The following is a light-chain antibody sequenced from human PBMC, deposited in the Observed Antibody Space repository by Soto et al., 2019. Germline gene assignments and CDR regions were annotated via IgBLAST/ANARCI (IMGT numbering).Light chain of an antibody. CDR3: QQYNSYLT. J-gene: IGKJ4*01. CDR2: DAS. Sequence: DIQMTQSPSTLSASVGDRVTITCRAGQSISSWLAWYQQKPGKAPKLLIYDASSLESGVPSRFSGSGSGTEFTLTISSLQPDDFATYYCQQYNSYLTFGGGTKVDIK. CDR1: QSISSW. V-gene: IGKV1-5*01.